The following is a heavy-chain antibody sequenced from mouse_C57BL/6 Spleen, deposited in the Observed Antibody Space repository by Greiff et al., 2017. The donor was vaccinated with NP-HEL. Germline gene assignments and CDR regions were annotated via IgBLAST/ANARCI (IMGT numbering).Heavy chain of an antibody. CDR2: IDPENGDT. D-gene: IGHD1-1*01. CDR3: TRSFITTVVRYFDV. Sequence: EVQLQQSGAELVRPGASVKLSCTASGFNIKDDYMHWVKQRPEQGLEWIGWIDPENGDTEYASKFQGKATITADTSSNTAYLQLSSLTSEDTAVYYCTRSFITTVVRYFDVWGTGTTVTVSS. CDR1: GFNIKDDY. J-gene: IGHJ1*03. V-gene: IGHV14-4*01.